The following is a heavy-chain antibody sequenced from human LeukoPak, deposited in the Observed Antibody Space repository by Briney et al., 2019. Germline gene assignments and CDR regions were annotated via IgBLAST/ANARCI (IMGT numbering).Heavy chain of an antibody. J-gene: IGHJ6*02. CDR1: GYTFTGYY. Sequence: GASVKVSCKASGYTFTGYYTHWVRQAPGQGLEWMGWINPNSGGTNYAQKFQGRVTMTRDTSISTAYMELSRLRSDDTAVYYCARDLTYYYDSSGYYYPYYYGMDVWGQGTTVTVSS. V-gene: IGHV1-2*02. CDR2: INPNSGGT. D-gene: IGHD3-22*01. CDR3: ARDLTYYYDSSGYYYPYYYGMDV.